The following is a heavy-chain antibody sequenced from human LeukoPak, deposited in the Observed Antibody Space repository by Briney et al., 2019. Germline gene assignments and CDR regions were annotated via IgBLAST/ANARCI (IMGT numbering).Heavy chain of an antibody. D-gene: IGHD5-24*01. J-gene: IGHJ4*02. CDR1: GFTFSSYG. CDR2: IWYDGSNK. Sequence: GGSLRLSCAASGFTFSSYGMHWVRQAPGKGLEWVAVIWYDGSNKYYADSVKGRFTIYRENSKNTMYLQLNSMRAEDTAVYYCARDEAEMARITWYFDYWGQGTLVTVSS. V-gene: IGHV3-33*01. CDR3: ARDEAEMARITWYFDY.